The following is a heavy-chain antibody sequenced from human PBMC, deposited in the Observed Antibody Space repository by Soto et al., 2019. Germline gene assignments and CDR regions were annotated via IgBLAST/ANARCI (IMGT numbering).Heavy chain of an antibody. Sequence: SETLSLTCAVYGGSFSGYYWSWIRQPPGKGLEWIGEINHSGSTNYNPSLKSRVTISVDTSKNQFSLKLSSVTAADTAVYYCAGGPNIVVVPAATHYFDYWGQGTLVTVSS. CDR1: GGSFSGYY. D-gene: IGHD2-2*01. CDR3: AGGPNIVVVPAATHYFDY. V-gene: IGHV4-34*01. CDR2: INHSGST. J-gene: IGHJ4*02.